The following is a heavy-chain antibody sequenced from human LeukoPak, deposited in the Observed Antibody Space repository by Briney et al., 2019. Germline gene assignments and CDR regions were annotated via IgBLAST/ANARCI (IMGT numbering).Heavy chain of an antibody. V-gene: IGHV3-7*03. CDR1: GFSFSSYW. D-gene: IGHD5-18*01. Sequence: GGSLRLSCAASGFSFSSYWMNWVRQAPGKGLEWVANIKQDGSEKYYVDSVKGRFTISRDNAKNSLYLQMNSLRAKDTAVYYCASGGYSFFYWGQGTLVTVSS. CDR2: IKQDGSEK. J-gene: IGHJ4*02. CDR3: ASGGYSFFY.